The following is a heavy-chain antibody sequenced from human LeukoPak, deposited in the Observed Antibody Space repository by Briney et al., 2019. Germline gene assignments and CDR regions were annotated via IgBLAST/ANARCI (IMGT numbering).Heavy chain of an antibody. V-gene: IGHV4-39*01. Sequence: SETLSLTCTVSGGSISSSSYYWGWIRQPPGKGLEWIGSIYYSGSTYYNPSLKSRVTISVDTSKNQFSLKLSSVTAADTAVYYCARHTQPGQWRTHNWFDPWGQGTLVTVSS. CDR2: IYYSGST. CDR1: GGSISSSSYY. J-gene: IGHJ5*02. D-gene: IGHD6-19*01. CDR3: ARHTQPGQWRTHNWFDP.